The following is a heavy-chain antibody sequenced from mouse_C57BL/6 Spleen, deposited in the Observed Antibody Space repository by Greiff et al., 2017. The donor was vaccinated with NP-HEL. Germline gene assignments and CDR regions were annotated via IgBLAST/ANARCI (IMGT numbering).Heavy chain of an antibody. CDR1: GYTFTSYW. Sequence: VQLQQSGAELAKPGASVKLSCKASGYTFTSYWMHWVKQRPGQGLEWIGYINPSSGYTKYNQKFKDKATLTADKSSSTAYMQLSSLTYEDSAVYSCASWDGSSSWYFDVWGTGTTVTVAS. CDR2: INPSSGYT. V-gene: IGHV1-7*01. J-gene: IGHJ1*03. CDR3: ASWDGSSSWYFDV. D-gene: IGHD1-1*01.